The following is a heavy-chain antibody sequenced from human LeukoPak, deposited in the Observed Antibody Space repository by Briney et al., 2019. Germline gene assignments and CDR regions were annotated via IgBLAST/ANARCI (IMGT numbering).Heavy chain of an antibody. Sequence: SVNVSCKASGGTFSSYAISWVRQAPGQGLEWMGGIIPIFGTANYAQKFQGRVTVTTDESTSTAYMELSSLRSADTAVYYCAREQRVGMDVWGQGTTVTVSS. J-gene: IGHJ6*02. CDR1: GGTFSSYA. CDR3: AREQRVGMDV. CDR2: IIPIFGTA. V-gene: IGHV1-69*05.